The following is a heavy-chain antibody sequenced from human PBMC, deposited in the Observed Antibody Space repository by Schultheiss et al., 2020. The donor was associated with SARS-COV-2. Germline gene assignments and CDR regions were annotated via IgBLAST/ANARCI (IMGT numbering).Heavy chain of an antibody. CDR1: GFTFSSYA. CDR3: AKVGNHHAYYMDV. D-gene: IGHD1-14*01. V-gene: IGHV3-30*01. CDR2: ISYDGSNK. J-gene: IGHJ6*03. Sequence: GESLKISCAASGFTFSSYAMHWVRQAPGRGLEWVAVISYDGSNKYYADSVKGRFTISRDNSKNTLYLQMNSLRAEDTAVYYCAKVGNHHAYYMDVWGKGTTVTVSS.